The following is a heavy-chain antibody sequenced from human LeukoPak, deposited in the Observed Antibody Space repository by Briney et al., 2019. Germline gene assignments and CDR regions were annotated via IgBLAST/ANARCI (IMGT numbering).Heavy chain of an antibody. V-gene: IGHV4-59*08. Sequence: SETLSLTCTVSGGSISGYYWSWIRQPPGKGLEWITYIYYTGSTNYNPSLKSRVTISLDTSKNQFSLKLTSVTAADTAVYYCARLGFDTIFGVDRAFDIWGQGTMVTVSS. D-gene: IGHD3-3*01. CDR3: ARLGFDTIFGVDRAFDI. CDR1: GGSISGYY. J-gene: IGHJ3*02. CDR2: IYYTGST.